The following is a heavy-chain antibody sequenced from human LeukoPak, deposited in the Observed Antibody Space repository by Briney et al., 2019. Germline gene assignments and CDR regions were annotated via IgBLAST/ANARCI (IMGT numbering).Heavy chain of an antibody. CDR2: IDGGGGST. CDR3: AKGDKMFTWRRTYNRFDP. J-gene: IGHJ5*02. D-gene: IGHD5-24*01. Sequence: GGSLRLSCAASGFTFSNFVMSWVRQAPGKGLEWVSYIDGGGGSTNYADSVKGRFTISRDNSKNTLYLQMNSLRAEDTAVYFCAKGDKMFTWRRTYNRFDPWGQGTLVTVSS. CDR1: GFTFSNFV. V-gene: IGHV3-23*01.